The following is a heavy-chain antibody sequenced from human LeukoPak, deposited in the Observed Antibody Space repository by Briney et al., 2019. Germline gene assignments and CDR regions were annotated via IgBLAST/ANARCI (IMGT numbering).Heavy chain of an antibody. CDR1: GGSISSGGYY. V-gene: IGHV4-31*03. J-gene: IGHJ5*02. CDR3: ARDDRLMGFDP. D-gene: IGHD2-8*01. Sequence: SETLSLTCTVSGGSISSGGYYWSWIRQHPGKGLEWIGYIYYSGSTYYNPSLKSRVTTSVDTSKNQFSLKLSSVTAADTAVYYCARDDRLMGFDPWGQGTLVTVSS. CDR2: IYYSGST.